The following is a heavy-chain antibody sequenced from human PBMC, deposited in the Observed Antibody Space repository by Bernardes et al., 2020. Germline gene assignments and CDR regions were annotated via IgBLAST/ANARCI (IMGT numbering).Heavy chain of an antibody. J-gene: IGHJ3*02. CDR1: GFTFSSYS. Sequence: GGSLRLSCAASGFTFSSYSMNWVRQAPGKGLEWVSYISSSSSTIYYADSVKGRFTISRDNAKNSLYLQMNSLRDEDTAVYYCARDCPYCGAPDAFDIWGQGTMVTVSS. CDR3: ARDCPYCGAPDAFDI. CDR2: ISSSSSTI. D-gene: IGHD2-21*01. V-gene: IGHV3-48*02.